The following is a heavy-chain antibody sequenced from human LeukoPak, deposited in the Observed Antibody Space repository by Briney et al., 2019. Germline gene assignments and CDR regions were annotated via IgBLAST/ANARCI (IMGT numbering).Heavy chain of an antibody. CDR2: IYYSGST. D-gene: IGHD3-9*01. CDR3: ARGKLRYFDWLPLPDY. V-gene: IGHV4-59*01. J-gene: IGHJ4*02. Sequence: PSETLSLTCTASGGSISSYYWSWLRQPPGKGLEWIGYIYYSGSTNCNPSLKSRVTISVDTSKNQFSLKLSSVTAADTAVYYCARGKLRYFDWLPLPDYWGQGTLVTVSS. CDR1: GGSISSYY.